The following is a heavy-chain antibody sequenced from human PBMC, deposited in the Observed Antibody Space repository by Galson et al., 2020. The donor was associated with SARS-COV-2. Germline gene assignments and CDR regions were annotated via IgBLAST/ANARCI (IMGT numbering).Heavy chain of an antibody. D-gene: IGHD2-8*02. J-gene: IGHJ4*02. V-gene: IGHV1-69*13. CDR3: AIYGGCTGGVCYRYFDY. Sequence: SVKVSCKASGGTFSSYAISWVRQAPGQGLEWMGGIIPIFGTANYAQKFQGRVTITADESTSTAYMELSSLRSEDTAVYYCAIYGGCTGGVCYRYFDYWGQGTLVTVSS. CDR1: GGTFSSYA. CDR2: IIPIFGTA.